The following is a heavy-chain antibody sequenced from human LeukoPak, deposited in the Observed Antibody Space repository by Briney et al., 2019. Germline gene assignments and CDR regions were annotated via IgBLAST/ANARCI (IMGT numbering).Heavy chain of an antibody. D-gene: IGHD5-24*01. CDR2: ISWDGGST. CDR1: GFTLDDYT. Sequence: GGSLRLSCAASGFTLDDYTMHWVRQAPGKGLEWVSLISWDGGSTYYADSVKGRFTISRDNAKNSLYLQMNSLRAEDTAVYYCARTKEMASISYFDSWGQGTLVTVSS. CDR3: ARTKEMASISYFDS. J-gene: IGHJ4*02. V-gene: IGHV3-43*01.